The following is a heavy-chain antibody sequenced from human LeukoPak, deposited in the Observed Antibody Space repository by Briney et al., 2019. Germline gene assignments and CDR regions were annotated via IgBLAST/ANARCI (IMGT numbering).Heavy chain of an antibody. V-gene: IGHV1-2*02. D-gene: IGHD6-13*01. CDR1: GYTFTGYY. Sequence: EASVKVSCKASGYTFTGYYMHWVRQAPGQGLEWMGWINPNSGGTNYAQKFQGRVTMTRDTSISTAYMELSRLRSDDTAVYYCARSIAAAGAYYFDYWGQGTLVTVSS. J-gene: IGHJ4*02. CDR2: INPNSGGT. CDR3: ARSIAAAGAYYFDY.